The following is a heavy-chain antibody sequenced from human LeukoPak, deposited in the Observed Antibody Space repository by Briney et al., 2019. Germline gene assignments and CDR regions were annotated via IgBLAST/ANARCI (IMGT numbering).Heavy chain of an antibody. CDR2: ISSDGADK. CDR3: ARDLAAAGYYYYGMDV. CDR1: GFTFSSYG. V-gene: IGHV3-30*03. J-gene: IGHJ6*02. D-gene: IGHD6-13*01. Sequence: GRSLRLSCAASGFTFSSYGMHWVRQAPGKGLEWVTVISSDGADKYFADSVRGRFTISRDNSANTLYLEMISLRAEDTAVYYCARDLAAAGYYYYGMDVWGQGTTVTVSS.